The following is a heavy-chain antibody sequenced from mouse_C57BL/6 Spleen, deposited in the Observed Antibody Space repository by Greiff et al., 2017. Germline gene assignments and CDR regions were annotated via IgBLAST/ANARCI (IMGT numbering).Heavy chain of an antibody. CDR2: IRSKSNNYAT. CDR1: GFSFNTYA. Sequence: EVQLQESGGGLVQPKGSLKLSCAASGFSFNTYAMNWVRQAPGKGLEWVARIRSKSNNYATYYADTVKDRFTISRDASESMLYLQMNNLKTEDTAVYYCVRNPVDYYGSSSYAMDYWGQGTTVTVSS. J-gene: IGHJ4*01. V-gene: IGHV10-1*01. CDR3: VRNPVDYYGSSSYAMDY. D-gene: IGHD1-1*01.